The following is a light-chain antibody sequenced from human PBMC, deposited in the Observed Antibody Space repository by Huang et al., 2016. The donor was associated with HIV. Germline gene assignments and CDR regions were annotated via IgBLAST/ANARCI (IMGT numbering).Light chain of an antibody. Sequence: EIVMTQSPATLSVSPGERVTLSCRASQNINNNLAWYQHRPGQAPRLLIYGAFTRATVIPARFSGGGSGTEFTLTISSLQSEDFAVYYCQQYNNWLFTFGQGTRLEMK. CDR3: QQYNNWLFT. CDR2: GAF. CDR1: QNINNN. V-gene: IGKV3-15*01. J-gene: IGKJ5*01.